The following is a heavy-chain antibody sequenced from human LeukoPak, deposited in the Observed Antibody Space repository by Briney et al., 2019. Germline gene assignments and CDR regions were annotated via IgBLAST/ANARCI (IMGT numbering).Heavy chain of an antibody. V-gene: IGHV1-2*04. D-gene: IGHD6-13*01. Sequence: ASVKVSCKASGYTFTDYYMHWVRQAPGQGLEWMGWINPNSGGTNYAQKFQGWVTMTRDTSISTAYMELSRLRSDDTAVYYCARERIATAGGFYYYYYGMDVWGQGTTVTVSS. CDR3: ARERIATAGGFYYYYYGMDV. CDR1: GYTFTDYY. J-gene: IGHJ6*02. CDR2: INPNSGGT.